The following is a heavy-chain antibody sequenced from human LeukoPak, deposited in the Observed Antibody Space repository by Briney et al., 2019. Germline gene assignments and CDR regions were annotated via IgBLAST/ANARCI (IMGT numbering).Heavy chain of an antibody. V-gene: IGHV3-74*01. Sequence: QAGGSLRLSCAVSGFTFSSYWMHGVRQAPGKGLVWVARIYTDGRNTSYAGSVKGRFTISRDNAKNMLYLQMNSLRADDTAVYYCARESSSCHDYWGQGTLVSVSS. CDR3: ARESSSCHDY. CDR1: GFTFSSYW. D-gene: IGHD6-13*01. J-gene: IGHJ4*02. CDR2: IYTDGRNT.